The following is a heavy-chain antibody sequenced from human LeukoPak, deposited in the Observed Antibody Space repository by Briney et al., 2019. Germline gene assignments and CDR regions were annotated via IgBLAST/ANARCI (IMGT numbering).Heavy chain of an antibody. J-gene: IGHJ6*03. CDR1: GYTFTSYG. V-gene: IGHV1-18*01. CDR2: ISAYNGNT. CDR3: ARDVWQQLVSEYYYYMDV. D-gene: IGHD6-13*01. Sequence: ASVKVSCKASGYTFTSYGISWVRQAPGQGLEWMGWISAYNGNTNYAQKPQGRATMTTDTSTSTAYMELRSLRSDDTAVYYCARDVWQQLVSEYYYYMDVWGKGTTVTVSS.